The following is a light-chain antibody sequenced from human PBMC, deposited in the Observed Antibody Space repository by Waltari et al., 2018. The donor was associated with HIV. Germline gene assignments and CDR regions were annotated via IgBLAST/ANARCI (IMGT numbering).Light chain of an antibody. CDR3: LLSYSGAGGV. Sequence: QAVVTQEPSLTVSPVGTVTLHCGSSTGAVTSGHYPYWFQQKPGQAPRTLIYDTSNKHSWTPARFSGSLLGGKAALTLSGAQPEDEAEYYCLLSYSGAGGVFGGGTKLTVL. V-gene: IGLV7-46*01. J-gene: IGLJ2*01. CDR2: DTS. CDR1: TGAVTSGHY.